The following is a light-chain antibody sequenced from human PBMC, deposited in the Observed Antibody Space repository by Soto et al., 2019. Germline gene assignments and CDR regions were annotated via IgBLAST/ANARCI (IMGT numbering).Light chain of an antibody. Sequence: EIVMPQSQTPLSVSPAEGSILLITASQSVSSNLAWYQQKPGQAPRLLIYGASTRATGIPARFSGSGSGTEFTLTLSRLQSEDFAVYYCQQYNNWPQTFGQGTKVHIK. CDR2: GAS. CDR1: QSVSSN. J-gene: IGKJ1*01. V-gene: IGKV3-15*01. CDR3: QQYNNWPQT.